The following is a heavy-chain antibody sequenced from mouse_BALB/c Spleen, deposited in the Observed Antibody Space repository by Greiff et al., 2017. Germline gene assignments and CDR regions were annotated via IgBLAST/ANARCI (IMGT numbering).Heavy chain of an antibody. V-gene: IGHV14-3*02. CDR3: ARRCNHYAMDY. CDR1: GFNIKDTY. Sequence: EVQLQQSGAELVKPGASVKLSCTASGFNIKDTYMHWVKQRPEQGLEWIGRIDPANGNTKYDPKFQGKATITADTSSNTAYLQLSSLTSEDSAVYFCARRCNHYAMDYWGQGTSVTVSS. D-gene: IGHD2-1*01. CDR2: IDPANGNT. J-gene: IGHJ4*01.